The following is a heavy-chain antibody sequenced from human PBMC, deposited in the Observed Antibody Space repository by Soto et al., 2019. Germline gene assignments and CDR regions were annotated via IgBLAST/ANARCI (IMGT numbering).Heavy chain of an antibody. CDR3: ARRPAAGYCSSTSCHTDGDY. CDR1: GGSISSSSYY. V-gene: IGHV4-39*01. J-gene: IGHJ4*02. CDR2: IYYSGST. Sequence: PSETLSLTCTVSGGSISSSSYYWGWIRQPPGKGLEWIGSIYYSGSTYYNPSLKSRVTISVDTSKNQFSLKLSSVTAADTAVYYCARRPAAGYCSSTSCHTDGDYWGQGTLVTVS. D-gene: IGHD2-2*02.